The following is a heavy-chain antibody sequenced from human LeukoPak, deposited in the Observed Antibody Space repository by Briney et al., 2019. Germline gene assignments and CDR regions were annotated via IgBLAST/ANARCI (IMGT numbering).Heavy chain of an antibody. Sequence: NPSETLSLTCTVSGGSISSGSYCWSWIRQPAGKGLEWIGRIYTSGSTNYNPSLKSLVTISVDPSKNHFSLKLTSVTAADTAVYYCARELVDIVVVVGAMTQPYYFDYWGQGTLVTVSS. CDR2: IYTSGST. V-gene: IGHV4-61*02. CDR3: ARELVDIVVVVGAMTQPYYFDY. J-gene: IGHJ4*02. CDR1: GGSISSGSYC. D-gene: IGHD2-15*01.